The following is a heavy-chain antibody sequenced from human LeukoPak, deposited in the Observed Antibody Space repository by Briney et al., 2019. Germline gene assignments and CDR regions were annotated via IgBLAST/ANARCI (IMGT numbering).Heavy chain of an antibody. CDR1: GGSFSGYY. Sequence: SETLSLTCAVYGGSFSGYYWSWIRQPAGKGLEWIGRIYTSGSTNYNPSLKSRVTMSVDTSKNQLSLKLSSVTAADTAVYYCAREIIAAAGTYYYGMDVWGQGTTVTVSS. D-gene: IGHD6-13*01. V-gene: IGHV4-4*07. CDR3: AREIIAAAGTYYYGMDV. J-gene: IGHJ6*02. CDR2: IYTSGST.